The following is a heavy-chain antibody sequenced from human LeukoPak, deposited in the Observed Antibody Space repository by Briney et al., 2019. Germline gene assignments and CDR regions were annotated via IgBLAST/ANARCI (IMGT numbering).Heavy chain of an antibody. CDR1: GFTFDDYT. CDR2: ISWDGGST. D-gene: IGHD4-17*01. V-gene: IGHV3-43*01. J-gene: IGHJ6*02. Sequence: PGGSLRLSCAASGFTFDDYTMHWVRQAPGKGLEWVSLISWDGGSTYYADSVKGRFTISRDNSKNSLYLQMNSLRTEDTALYYCAKAEYGDYSYQRAYYYYGMDVWGQGTTVTVSS. CDR3: AKAEYGDYSYQRAYYYYGMDV.